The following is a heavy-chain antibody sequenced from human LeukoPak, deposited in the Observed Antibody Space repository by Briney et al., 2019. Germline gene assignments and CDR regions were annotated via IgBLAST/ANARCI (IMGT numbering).Heavy chain of an antibody. CDR3: TYYRRDPRGFYYGMDV. V-gene: IGHV3-73*01. Sequence: GGSLRLSCAASGFTFSDSDMHWVRQTSGKGLEWVGRIRDKASNYATAYAAPVKGRFTISRDDSKNTACLQMSSLKTEDTAIYYCTYYRRDPRGFYYGMDVWGQGTTVTVSS. CDR1: GFTFSDSD. J-gene: IGHJ6*02. D-gene: IGHD1-26*01. CDR2: IRDKASNYAT.